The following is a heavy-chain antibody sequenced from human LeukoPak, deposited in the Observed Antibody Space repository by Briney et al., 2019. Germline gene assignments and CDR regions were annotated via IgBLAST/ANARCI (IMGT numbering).Heavy chain of an antibody. Sequence: PSETLSLSCAVSGGSISSSNWWSWVRQSPGKGLEWIREIYHSGSTNYNPSLKSRVTISVDKSKNQFSLKLSSVTAADTAVYYCARLVIPDRSVYWGQGTLVTVSS. CDR3: ARLVIPDRSVY. V-gene: IGHV4-4*02. D-gene: IGHD2/OR15-2a*01. J-gene: IGHJ4*02. CDR1: GGSISSSNW. CDR2: IYHSGST.